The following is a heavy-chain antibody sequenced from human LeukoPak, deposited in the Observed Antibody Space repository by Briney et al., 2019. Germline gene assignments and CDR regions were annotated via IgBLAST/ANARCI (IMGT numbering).Heavy chain of an antibody. V-gene: IGHV3-21*01. CDR1: GFTFSTSG. D-gene: IGHD6-13*01. CDR3: ARVRPSASWYLAARYDY. Sequence: PGGSLRLSCAASGFTFSTSGMHWVRQAPGKGLEWVSSISSSSSYIYYADSVKGRFTISRDNAKNSLYLQMNSLRAEDTAVYYCARVRPSASWYLAARYDYWGQGTLVTVSS. CDR2: ISSSSSYI. J-gene: IGHJ4*02.